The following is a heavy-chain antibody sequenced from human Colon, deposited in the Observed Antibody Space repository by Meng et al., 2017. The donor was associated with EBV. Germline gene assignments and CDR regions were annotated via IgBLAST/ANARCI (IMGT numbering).Heavy chain of an antibody. CDR3: ARDRKHYGERGWFDP. V-gene: IGHV4-30-4*01. CDR1: GSSISSGDYY. Sequence: VQPQESVPGLVQPSQTRSLTCTVSGSSISSGDYYWSWIRQPPGKGLEWIGYIYYSGSTYSNASLKSRVTISIDRSKNQFSLKLSSVTAADTAVYYCARDRKHYGERGWFDPWGQGTLVTVSS. J-gene: IGHJ5*02. CDR2: IYYSGST. D-gene: IGHD4-17*01.